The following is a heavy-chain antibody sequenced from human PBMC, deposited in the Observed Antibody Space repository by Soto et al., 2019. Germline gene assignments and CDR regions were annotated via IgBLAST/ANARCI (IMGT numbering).Heavy chain of an antibody. J-gene: IGHJ4*02. D-gene: IGHD6-13*01. CDR3: VRLVGNSWLDY. CDR1: GDSVSSSSVT. CDR2: TYYRSKWYN. V-gene: IGHV6-1*01. Sequence: PSQTLSLTCASSGDSVSSSSVTWNWIRQSPSRGLEWLGRTYYRSKWYNDYAESVKSRITINPDTSKNELSLQLNSVTPEDTAIYYCVRLVGNSWLDYWGQGTQVTVSS.